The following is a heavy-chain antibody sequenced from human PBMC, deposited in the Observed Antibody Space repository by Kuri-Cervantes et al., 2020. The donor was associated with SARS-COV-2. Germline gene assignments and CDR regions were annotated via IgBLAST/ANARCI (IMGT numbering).Heavy chain of an antibody. V-gene: IGHV1-2*04. D-gene: IGHD2-2*01. CDR1: GYTFTGYY. Sequence: ASVKVSCKASGYTFTGYYMHWVRQAPGQGLEWMGWINPNSGGTNYAQKFQGWVTMTRDTSISTAYMELSRLRSDDTAVYYCARAKDCSSTSCPARRGMDVWGQGTTVTVSS. CDR3: ARAKDCSSTSCPARRGMDV. CDR2: INPNSGGT. J-gene: IGHJ6*02.